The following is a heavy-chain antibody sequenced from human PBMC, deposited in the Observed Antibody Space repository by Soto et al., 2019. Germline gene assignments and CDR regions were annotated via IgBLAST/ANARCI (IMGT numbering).Heavy chain of an antibody. CDR3: AKGSGSSRPYYFDY. V-gene: IGHV3-23*01. CDR1: GFSFSSYV. D-gene: IGHD6-13*01. Sequence: PVGSLRLSCAASGFSFSSYVMSWVRQAPGKGLEWVSAITGSGGDSYHVDSVKGRFTISRDNTKNTLYLQMNSLRAEDTAVYYCAKGSGSSRPYYFDYWGQGTPVTVSS. J-gene: IGHJ4*02. CDR2: ITGSGGDS.